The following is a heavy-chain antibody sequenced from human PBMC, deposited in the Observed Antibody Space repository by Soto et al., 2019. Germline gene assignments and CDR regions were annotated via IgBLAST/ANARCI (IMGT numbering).Heavy chain of an antibody. CDR3: ARHESSSKYYHYYYMDV. V-gene: IGHV4-59*08. D-gene: IGHD6-13*01. Sequence: SETLSLTCTVSAGSISSYYWSWIRQPPGKGLEWIGSIYNSGSTNYNPSLKSRVSISVDTSKNQFSLKLTSVTAADTAIYYCARHESSSKYYHYYYMDVWGKGTTVTVSS. J-gene: IGHJ6*03. CDR1: AGSISSYY. CDR2: IYNSGST.